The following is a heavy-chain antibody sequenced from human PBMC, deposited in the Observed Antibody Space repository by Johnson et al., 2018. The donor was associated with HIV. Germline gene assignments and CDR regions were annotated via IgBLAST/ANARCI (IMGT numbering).Heavy chain of an antibody. Sequence: VQVVESGGGLVQPGGSLRLSCAASRLPVSGYYMTWVRQGPGKGLEWVSVINSGGDTYYADSVTGRFTISRDNSKNTLYLQMNSLRVEDTAVYFCARGCRDGYTCDVFDVWGQGTRVTVSS. J-gene: IGHJ3*01. CDR1: RLPVSGYY. D-gene: IGHD5-24*01. CDR2: INSGGDT. CDR3: ARGCRDGYTCDVFDV. V-gene: IGHV3-66*01.